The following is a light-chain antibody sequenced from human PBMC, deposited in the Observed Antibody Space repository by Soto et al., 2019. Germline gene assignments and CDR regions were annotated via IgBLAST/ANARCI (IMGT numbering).Light chain of an antibody. J-gene: IGLJ1*01. Sequence: QSVLTQPPSASGTPGQRVTISCSGRSSNIGSNTVNWYQQLPGTAPKLLIYNNNQRPSGVPDRFSGSKSGTSASLAISGLQSEEEADYYCAAWDDSLNGLVFGTGTKLT. V-gene: IGLV1-44*01. CDR1: SSNIGSNT. CDR2: NNN. CDR3: AAWDDSLNGLV.